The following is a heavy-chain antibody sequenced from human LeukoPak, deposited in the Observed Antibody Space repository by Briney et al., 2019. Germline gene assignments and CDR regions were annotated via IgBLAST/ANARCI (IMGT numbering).Heavy chain of an antibody. V-gene: IGHV3-30*04. CDR1: GFTFSSYA. J-gene: IGHJ3*02. D-gene: IGHD5-18*01. Sequence: GGSLRLSCAASGFTFSSYAMHWVRQAPGKGLEWVAVISYDGSNKYYADSVKGRFTISRDNSKNTLYLQMNSLRAEDTAVYYCARSRSGYSYDHAAFEIWGQGTMVTVSS. CDR2: ISYDGSNK. CDR3: ARSRSGYSYDHAAFEI.